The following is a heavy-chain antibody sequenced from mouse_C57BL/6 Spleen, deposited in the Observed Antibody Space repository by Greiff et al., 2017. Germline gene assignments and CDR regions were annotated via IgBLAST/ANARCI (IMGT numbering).Heavy chain of an antibody. CDR2: ILPGRGST. V-gene: IGHV1-9*01. CDR3: ARVVCYDGYLYAMDY. CDR1: GYTFTGYW. Sequence: QVQLQQSGAELMKPGASVKLSCKATGYTFTGYWIEWVKPRPGHGLDWIGEILPGRGSTNYNEQFKGQATFTADKSSNTAYMQLSGLATEGSAIYYCARVVCYDGYLYAMDYWGQGTSVTVSS. J-gene: IGHJ4*01. D-gene: IGHD2-3*01.